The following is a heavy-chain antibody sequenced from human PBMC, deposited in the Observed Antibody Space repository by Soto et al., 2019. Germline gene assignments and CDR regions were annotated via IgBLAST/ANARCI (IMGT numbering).Heavy chain of an antibody. Sequence: QVQLVQSGAEVKEPGDSVRVSCEASGYTFTAYYIHWVRQAPGQGREWMGWINPKFGDTTYAQDFQGRVSMTRDMSISTVYMEFSRLTSDDTAIYYCARNMDYYYGPGSGNGHGFWGQGTTVTVFS. CDR3: ARNMDYYYGPGSGNGHGF. V-gene: IGHV1-2*02. D-gene: IGHD3-10*01. J-gene: IGHJ6*02. CDR2: INPKFGDT. CDR1: GYTFTAYY.